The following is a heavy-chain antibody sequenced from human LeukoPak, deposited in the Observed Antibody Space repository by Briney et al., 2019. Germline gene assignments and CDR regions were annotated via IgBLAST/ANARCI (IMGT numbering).Heavy chain of an antibody. CDR1: GFTFSSYS. V-gene: IGHV3-21*01. D-gene: IGHD5-12*01. CDR3: AREGYSGYEYDPDAFDI. CDR2: ISSSSSYI. Sequence: GGSLRLSCAASGFTFSSYSMNWVRQAPGKGLEWVSSISSSSSYIYYADSVKGRCTISRDNAKNSLYLQMNSLRAEDTAVYYCAREGYSGYEYDPDAFDIWGQGTMVTVSS. J-gene: IGHJ3*02.